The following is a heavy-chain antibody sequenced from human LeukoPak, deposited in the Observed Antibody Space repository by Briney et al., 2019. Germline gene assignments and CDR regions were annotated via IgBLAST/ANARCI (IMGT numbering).Heavy chain of an antibody. Sequence: PGGSLRLSCAASGFTVSSNYMSWVRQAPGKGLEWVSVIYSGGSTYYADSVKGRFTISRDNSKNTLYLQMNSLRAEDTAVYYCRRDSEDYSSGWYYHDYWGQGTLVTVSS. CDR3: RRDSEDYSSGWYYHDY. J-gene: IGHJ4*02. D-gene: IGHD6-19*01. V-gene: IGHV3-53*01. CDR2: IYSGGST. CDR1: GFTVSSNY.